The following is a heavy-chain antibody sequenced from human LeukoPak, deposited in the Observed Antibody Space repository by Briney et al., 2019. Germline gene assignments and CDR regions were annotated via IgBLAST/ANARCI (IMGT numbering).Heavy chain of an antibody. Sequence: SETLSLTCAVSGYSITSDNYWGWIRQPPGKGLEWIGSIYHSGSTYYNPSLKTRVTISVDTSKNQFSLKLSSVTAADTAVYYCARLYLRDHCSSTSCYGLYFDYWGQGTLVTVSS. CDR2: IYHSGST. D-gene: IGHD2-2*01. CDR1: GYSITSDNY. V-gene: IGHV4-38-2*01. CDR3: ARLYLRDHCSSTSCYGLYFDY. J-gene: IGHJ4*02.